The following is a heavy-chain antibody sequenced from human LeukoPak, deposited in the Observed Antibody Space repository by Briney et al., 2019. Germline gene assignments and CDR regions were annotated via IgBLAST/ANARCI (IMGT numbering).Heavy chain of an antibody. V-gene: IGHV4-4*07. CDR3: ARQSQYSGYQAPDY. CDR2: IYSSGST. Sequence: SETLSLTCTVSGGSISSYYWSWIRQPAGKGLEWIGRIYSSGSTNNNPSLKSRVTISVDTSKNQFSLKVNSVTAADTAVYYCARQSQYSGYQAPDYWGQGTLVTVSS. J-gene: IGHJ4*02. D-gene: IGHD5-12*01. CDR1: GGSISSYY.